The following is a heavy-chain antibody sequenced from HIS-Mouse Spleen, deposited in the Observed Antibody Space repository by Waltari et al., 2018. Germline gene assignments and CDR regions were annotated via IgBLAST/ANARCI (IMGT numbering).Heavy chain of an antibody. CDR2: ISGRGGSK. D-gene: IGHD7-27*01. V-gene: IGHV3-23*01. J-gene: IGHJ4*02. CDR3: AKDVLGIWPGNLFDY. Sequence: EVQLLESGGGLVQPGGSLRLSCAASGFTFSSYAMSWVRQAPGKGLEWVSAISGRGGSKYYAESVKGRFTISRDNSKNTLYLQMNSLRAEDTAVYYCAKDVLGIWPGNLFDYWGQGTLVTVSS. CDR1: GFTFSSYA.